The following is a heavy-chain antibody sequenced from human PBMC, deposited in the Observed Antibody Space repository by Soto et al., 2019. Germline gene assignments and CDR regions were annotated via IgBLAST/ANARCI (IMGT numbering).Heavy chain of an antibody. J-gene: IGHJ4*02. CDR1: GCTFNKYG. CDR3: ARHRNFFDY. V-gene: IGHV1-18*01. Sequence: XSVKVSCKASGCTFNKYGITWVRQAPGQGLECMXWISPXNGHTNYAQKLXGRVTMTTXTSTRTAYMELRSLRSDDTAVYYCARHRNFFDYWGKGTQVTVYS. CDR2: ISPXNGHT.